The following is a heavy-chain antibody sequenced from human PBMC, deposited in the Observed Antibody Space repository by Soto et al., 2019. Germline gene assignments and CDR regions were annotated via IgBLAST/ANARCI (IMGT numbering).Heavy chain of an antibody. CDR3: TSNKGGTNKVQKGINN. CDR2: ISWNSGTI. CDR1: GLRFDDYA. V-gene: IGHV3-9*01. D-gene: IGHD3-16*01. Sequence: EVQLVESGGGLVQPGRSLRLSCVASGLRFDDYAMHWVRQTPGKGLEWVSGISWNSGTIAYADSVKGRFAISRDNAKNSPDLEMSSLRPEDTALYYCTSNKGGTNKVQKGINNWGQGTLVTVSS. J-gene: IGHJ4*02.